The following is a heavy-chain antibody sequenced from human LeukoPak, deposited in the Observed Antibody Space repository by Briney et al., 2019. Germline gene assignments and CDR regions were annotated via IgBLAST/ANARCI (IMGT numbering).Heavy chain of an antibody. CDR3: ASVGPPFDY. V-gene: IGHV3-30*03. CDR1: GFTFSTYG. Sequence: PGGSLRLSCAASGFTFSTYGMHWVRQAPGQGLEWVAVISDDGSTKFYAESVKGRFAISRDKSKNTLYLQMNSLRAEDTAVYYCASVGPPFDYWGQGTLVTVSS. CDR2: ISDDGSTK. J-gene: IGHJ4*02.